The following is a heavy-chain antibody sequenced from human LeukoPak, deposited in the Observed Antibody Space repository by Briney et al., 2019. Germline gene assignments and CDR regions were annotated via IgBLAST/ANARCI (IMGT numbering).Heavy chain of an antibody. J-gene: IGHJ4*02. Sequence: GGSLRLSCAASGFTFSSYWMSWVRQAPGKGLEWVANIKQDGSEKYYVDSVKGRFTISRDNSKNTLYLQTNSLRAEDTALYYCAKDRGIPYNHFDSWGQGTLVTVSS. CDR2: IKQDGSEK. D-gene: IGHD1-1*01. CDR3: AKDRGIPYNHFDS. V-gene: IGHV3-7*01. CDR1: GFTFSSYW.